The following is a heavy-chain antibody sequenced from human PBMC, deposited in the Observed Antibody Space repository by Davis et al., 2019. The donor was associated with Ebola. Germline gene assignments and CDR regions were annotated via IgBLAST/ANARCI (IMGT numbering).Heavy chain of an antibody. CDR3: AKDQIAARPRYYYYYMDV. CDR2: ISYDGSNK. J-gene: IGHJ6*03. V-gene: IGHV3-30*04. Sequence: GESLKISCAASGFTFSSYAMHWVRQAPGKGLEWVAVISYDGSNKYYADSVKGRFTISRDNSKNTLYLQMNSLRAEDTAVYYCAKDQIAARPRYYYYYMDVWGKGTTVTVSS. D-gene: IGHD6-6*01. CDR1: GFTFSSYA.